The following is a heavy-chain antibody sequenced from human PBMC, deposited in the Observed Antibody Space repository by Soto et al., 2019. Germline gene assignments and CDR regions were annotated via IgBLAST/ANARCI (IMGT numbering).Heavy chain of an antibody. V-gene: IGHV1-2*02. CDR2: INPNSGCT. D-gene: IGHD3-10*01. CDR1: GYTFTGYY. Sequence: QVQLVQSGAEVKKPGASVKVSCKASGYTFTGYYMHWVRQAPGQGLEWMGWINPNSGCTNYAQKFQGRVTMTRDTSISTAYMELSRLRSDDTAVYYCATTPSRVRGVINVYYFDYWGQGTLVTVSS. J-gene: IGHJ4*02. CDR3: ATTPSRVRGVINVYYFDY.